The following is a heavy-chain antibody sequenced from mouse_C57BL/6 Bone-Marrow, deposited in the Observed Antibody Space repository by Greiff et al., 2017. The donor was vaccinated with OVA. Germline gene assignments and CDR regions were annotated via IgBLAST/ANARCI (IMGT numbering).Heavy chain of an antibody. D-gene: IGHD6-1*01. CDR3: ARKAYYYAMDY. J-gene: IGHJ4*01. Sequence: DVQLVESGPGLVKPSQSLSLTCSVTGYSITSGYYWNWIRQFPGNKLEWMGYISYDGSNNYNPSLKNRISITRDTSKNQFFLKLNSVTTEDTATYYCARKAYYYAMDYWGQGTSVTVSS. CDR2: ISYDGSN. V-gene: IGHV3-6*01. CDR1: GYSITSGYY.